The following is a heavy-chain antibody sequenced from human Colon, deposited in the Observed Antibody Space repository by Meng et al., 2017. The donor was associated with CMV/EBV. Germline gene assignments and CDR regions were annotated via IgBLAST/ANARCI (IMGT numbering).Heavy chain of an antibody. J-gene: IGHJ1*01. Sequence: SCAISGDSVSSNSAAWNWIRQSPSRGLEWLGRTYYRSKWYNDYAVSVKSRITINPDTSKNQFSLQLNSVTPEDTAVYYCARDMDTRSTPTWFSAFQYWGQGTLVTVSS. CDR1: GDSVSSNSAA. CDR3: ARDMDTRSTPTWFSAFQY. CDR2: TYYRSKWYN. V-gene: IGHV6-1*01. D-gene: IGHD3-10*01.